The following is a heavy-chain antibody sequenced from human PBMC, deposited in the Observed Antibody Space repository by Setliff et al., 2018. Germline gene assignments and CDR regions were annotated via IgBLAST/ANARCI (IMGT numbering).Heavy chain of an antibody. CDR1: GYMFKSYG. V-gene: IGHV1-18*04. D-gene: IGHD6-13*01. CDR3: ARGGVAAAGRKGVFEH. CDR2: ISAYNDNT. J-gene: IGHJ4*02. Sequence: RASVKVSCKASGYMFKSYGINWMRQAPGQGFEWMGWISAYNDNTKSAQKFQGRITMTTDTTTSTSYMEMRSLRSDDTAVYYCARGGVAAAGRKGVFEHWGQGTLVTVSS.